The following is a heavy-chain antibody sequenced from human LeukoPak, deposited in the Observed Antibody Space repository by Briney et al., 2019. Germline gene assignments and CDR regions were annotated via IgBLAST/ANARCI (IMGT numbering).Heavy chain of an antibody. CDR3: ARASGGSYYPVLAFDI. CDR2: INPSGGRT. V-gene: IGHV1-46*01. J-gene: IGHJ3*02. CDR1: GYTFTSYY. D-gene: IGHD1-26*01. Sequence: ASVKVSCKASGYTFTSYYMHWVRQAPGQGLEWMGLINPSGGRTTYAQKFQGRVTLTRDMSTSTVYMELSSLRSEDTAVYYCARASGGSYYPVLAFDIWGQGTMVTVSS.